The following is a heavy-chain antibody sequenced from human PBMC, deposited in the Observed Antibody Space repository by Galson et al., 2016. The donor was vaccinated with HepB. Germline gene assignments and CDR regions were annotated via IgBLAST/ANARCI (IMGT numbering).Heavy chain of an antibody. Sequence: SLRLSCAASGFSFKDYGMHWVRQAPGKGLEWVTFISHDGSNTYYAHSVKARLTISRDNSKNTLFLQMHSLRDDDTAVYYCARGHAGYSSSWDRSFAYWGQGTLVTVSS. V-gene: IGHV3-30*03. CDR1: GFSFKDYG. J-gene: IGHJ4*02. CDR2: ISHDGSNT. D-gene: IGHD6-13*01. CDR3: ARGHAGYSSSWDRSFAY.